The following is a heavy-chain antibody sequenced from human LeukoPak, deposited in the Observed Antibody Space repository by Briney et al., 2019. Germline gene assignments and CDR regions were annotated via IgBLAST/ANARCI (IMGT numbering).Heavy chain of an antibody. Sequence: SQTLSLTCAVSGGSISSGGYSWSWIRQPPGKGLEWIGYIYHSGSTYYNPSLKSRVTISVDRSKNQFSLKLSSVTAADTAVYYCARGNPYYDSSGYFYWGQGTLVTVSS. J-gene: IGHJ4*02. D-gene: IGHD3-22*01. CDR2: IYHSGST. CDR1: GGSISSGGYS. V-gene: IGHV4-30-2*01. CDR3: ARGNPYYDSSGYFY.